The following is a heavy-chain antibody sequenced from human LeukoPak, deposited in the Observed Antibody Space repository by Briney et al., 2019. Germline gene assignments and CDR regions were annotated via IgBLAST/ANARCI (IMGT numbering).Heavy chain of an antibody. J-gene: IGHJ3*02. V-gene: IGHV4-59*01. CDR3: ARDGVWGAFDI. Sequence: SETLSLTCTVSRGSISSYYWSWLRQPPGEGLEWIGYIYYSGSTNYNPSLKSRVTISVNTSKNQFSLKLSSVTAADTAVYYCARDGVWGAFDIWGQGTMVTVSS. D-gene: IGHD3-16*01. CDR2: IYYSGST. CDR1: RGSISSYY.